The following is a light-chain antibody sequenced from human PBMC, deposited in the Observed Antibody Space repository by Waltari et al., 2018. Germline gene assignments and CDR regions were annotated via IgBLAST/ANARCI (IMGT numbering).Light chain of an antibody. J-gene: IGKJ3*01. CDR1: QSVCND. CDR2: SAS. CDR3: QHYHDWPPGA. Sequence: EVVMTQSPATLSVSPGERVTLSCRASQSVCNDLAWYQQRPGQAPRLLIYSASTRAIGIPARFSGSGSGTEFTLTISGMESDDFAVYYCQHYHDWPPGAFGPGTKVD. V-gene: IGKV3-15*01.